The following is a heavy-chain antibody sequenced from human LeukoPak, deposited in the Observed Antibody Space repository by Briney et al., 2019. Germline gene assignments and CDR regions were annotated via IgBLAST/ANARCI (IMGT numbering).Heavy chain of an antibody. V-gene: IGHV1-2*02. CDR2: INPNSGGT. J-gene: IGHJ4*02. D-gene: IGHD2-21*01. Sequence: ASVKVSCKASGYTFTGYYMHWVRQAPGQGLERMGWINPNSGGTNYAQKFQGRVTMTRDTSISTAYMELSRLRSDDTAVYYCARGAYCGGDCYSFDYWGQGTLVTVSS. CDR3: ARGAYCGGDCYSFDY. CDR1: GYTFTGYY.